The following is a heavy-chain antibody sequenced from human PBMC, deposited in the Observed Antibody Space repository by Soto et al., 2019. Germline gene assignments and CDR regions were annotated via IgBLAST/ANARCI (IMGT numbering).Heavy chain of an antibody. D-gene: IGHD6-13*01. CDR3: ARTAAAGKYYYGVDV. J-gene: IGHJ6*02. CDR1: GYSLTSYW. V-gene: IGHV5-51*01. Sequence: GESLKISCKGSGYSLTSYWIGWVRQMPGKGLEWMGIIYPGDSDTRYSPSLQGQVTISADKSISTAYLQWSSLKASDTAMYYCARTAAAGKYYYGVDVWGQGTTVTVSS. CDR2: IYPGDSDT.